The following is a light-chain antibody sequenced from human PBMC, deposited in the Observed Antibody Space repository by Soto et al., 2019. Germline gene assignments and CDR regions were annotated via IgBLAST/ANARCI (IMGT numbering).Light chain of an antibody. Sequence: EIVLTQSPATLSLSPGERATLSCRASQSVSSYLAWYQQKPGQAPSRLIYGASSRATGISDRFSGSGSGTDFTLTISRLEPEDFAVYYCQQYGSSPRTFGQGTKVDIK. J-gene: IGKJ1*01. CDR2: GAS. CDR3: QQYGSSPRT. V-gene: IGKV3-20*01. CDR1: QSVSSY.